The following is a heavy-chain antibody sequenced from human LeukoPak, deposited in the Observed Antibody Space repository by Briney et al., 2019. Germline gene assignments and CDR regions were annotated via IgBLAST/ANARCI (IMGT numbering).Heavy chain of an antibody. J-gene: IGHJ4*02. CDR1: GFTFSSYS. Sequence: GGSLRLSCAASGFTFSSYSMNWVRQAPGKGLEWVSSIGSSSSYIYYADSVKGRFTISRDNAKNSLYLQMNSLRAEDTAVYYCARDRGSRREWLRPYDYWGQGTLVTVSS. D-gene: IGHD5-12*01. CDR3: ARDRGSRREWLRPYDY. CDR2: IGSSSSYI. V-gene: IGHV3-21*01.